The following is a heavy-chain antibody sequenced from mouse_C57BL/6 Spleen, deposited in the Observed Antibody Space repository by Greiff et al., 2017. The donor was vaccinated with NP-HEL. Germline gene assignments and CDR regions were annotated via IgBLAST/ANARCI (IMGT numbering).Heavy chain of an antibody. CDR1: GYAFTNYL. D-gene: IGHD2-13*01. CDR3: ARRVYYGDFDD. J-gene: IGHJ2*01. V-gene: IGHV1-54*01. Sequence: VMLVESGAGLVRPGTSVKVSCKASGYAFTNYLIEWVKQRPGQGLEWIGVINPGSGGTNYNEKFKGKATLTADKSSSTAYMQLSSLTSEDSAVYFCARRVYYGDFDDWGQGATLTVSS. CDR2: INPGSGGT.